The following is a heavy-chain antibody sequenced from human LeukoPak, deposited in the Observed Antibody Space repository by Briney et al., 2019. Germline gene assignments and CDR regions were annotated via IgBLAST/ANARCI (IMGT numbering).Heavy chain of an antibody. V-gene: IGHV4-59*12. CDR2: IFHTGSA. Sequence: SETLSLTCTVSGGSLSTYYWSWIRQSPGKGLEWIGCIFHTGSANYNPSLSSRGTISVDTSKNQFSLKLSSVTAEGTAVYYCARGSITVVPAFDIWGQGTMFTVSS. CDR3: ARGSITVVPAFDI. J-gene: IGHJ3*02. CDR1: GGSLSTYY. D-gene: IGHD3-10*01.